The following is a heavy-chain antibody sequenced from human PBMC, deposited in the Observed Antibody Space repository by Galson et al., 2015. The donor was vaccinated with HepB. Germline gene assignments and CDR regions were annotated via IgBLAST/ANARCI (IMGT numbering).Heavy chain of an antibody. CDR1: GASISSSSYC. CDR2: ICYSGSI. CDR3: ARVNRFIPGFDY. J-gene: IGHJ4*02. Sequence: SETLSLTCTVSGASISSSSYCWGWIRQPPGKGLEWIGSICYSGSIYYNPSLKSRVTISIDTSKNQFSLNLSSVTAADTAVYYCARVNRFIPGFDYWGQGTLVTVSS. V-gene: IGHV4-39*07. D-gene: IGHD3-16*01.